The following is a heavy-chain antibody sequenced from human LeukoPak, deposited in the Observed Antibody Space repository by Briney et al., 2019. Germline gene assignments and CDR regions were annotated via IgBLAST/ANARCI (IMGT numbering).Heavy chain of an antibody. Sequence: GGSLRLSCAASGFTFSNAWMSWVRQAPGKGLEWVGRIKSKTDGGTTDYAAPVKGRFTISRDDSKNTLYLQMNSLKTEDTAVYYCTADPEILWWFPFDIWGQGTMVTVSS. CDR3: TADPEILWWFPFDI. CDR1: GFTFSNAW. J-gene: IGHJ3*02. V-gene: IGHV3-15*01. CDR2: IKSKTDGGTT. D-gene: IGHD2-21*01.